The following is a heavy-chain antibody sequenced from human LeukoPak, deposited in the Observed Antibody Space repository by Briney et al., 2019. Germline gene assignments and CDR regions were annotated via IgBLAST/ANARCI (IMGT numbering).Heavy chain of an antibody. CDR2: ISYSCGST. J-gene: IGHJ6*02. CDR1: GFPFSSYA. D-gene: IGHD2-15*01. V-gene: IGHV3-64D*09. CDR3: VRGYSFGPYGMDV. Sequence: GGSLRLSCSASGFPFSSYAMHCVRQAPGKGLEDVSAISYSCGSTYYADSVKGRFTISRDNSKNTLYLQVSSLRAEDTAVYFCVRGYSFGPYGMDVWGQGTTVTVSS.